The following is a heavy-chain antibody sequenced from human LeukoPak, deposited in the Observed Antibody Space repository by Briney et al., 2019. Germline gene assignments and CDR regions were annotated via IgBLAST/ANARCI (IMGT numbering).Heavy chain of an antibody. CDR3: ARGKYGDYP. CDR1: GFTFSSYA. D-gene: IGHD4-17*01. V-gene: IGHV3-23*01. J-gene: IGHJ5*02. CDR2: ISGSGGST. Sequence: PGGSLRLSCAASGFTFSSYAMSWVRQAPGKGLEWVSAISGSGGSTYYADSVKGRFTISRDNAKNSLYLQMNSLRDEDTAVYYCARGKYGDYPWGQGTLVTVSS.